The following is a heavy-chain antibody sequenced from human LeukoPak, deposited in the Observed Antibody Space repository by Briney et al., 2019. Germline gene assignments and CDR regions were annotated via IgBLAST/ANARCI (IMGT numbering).Heavy chain of an antibody. CDR3: ARDPSNTSGWYIYFDY. CDR1: GYTFKNYG. V-gene: IGHV1-18*01. D-gene: IGHD6-19*01. J-gene: IGHJ4*02. CDR2: ISTYNGDT. Sequence: ASVKVSCKASGYTFKNYGISWARQAPGQGLEWMGWISTYNGDTHYAQRFQGSVTLTRDTSTSIVYMELTNLRSDDTAIYYCARDPSNTSGWYIYFDYWGQGTLVTVSS.